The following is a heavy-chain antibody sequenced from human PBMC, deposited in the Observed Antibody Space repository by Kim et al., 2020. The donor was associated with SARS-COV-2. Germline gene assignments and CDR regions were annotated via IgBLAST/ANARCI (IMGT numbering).Heavy chain of an antibody. CDR2: N. CDR3: ARIGAADAFDI. Sequence: NDYAVSVKTRITINPDTSKNQFSLQLNSVATEDTAVYYCARIGAADAFDIWGQGTMVTVSS. V-gene: IGHV6-1*01. J-gene: IGHJ3*02. D-gene: IGHD3-22*01.